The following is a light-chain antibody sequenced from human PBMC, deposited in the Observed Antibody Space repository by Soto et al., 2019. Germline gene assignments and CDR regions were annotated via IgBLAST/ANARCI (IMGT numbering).Light chain of an antibody. CDR1: QTISSW. J-gene: IGKJ1*01. CDR3: QHYNSYSEA. Sequence: DIPMTQSPSSLSASVGDRVTIPCPASQTISSWLAWYQQKPGKAPKLLIYKASTLKSGVPSRFSGSGSGTEFTLTISSLQPDDFATYYCQHYNSYSEAFGQGTKVDIK. CDR2: KAS. V-gene: IGKV1-5*03.